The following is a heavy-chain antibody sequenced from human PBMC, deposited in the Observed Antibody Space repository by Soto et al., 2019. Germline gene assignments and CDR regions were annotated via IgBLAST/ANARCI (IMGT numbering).Heavy chain of an antibody. V-gene: IGHV3-21*01. D-gene: IGHD5-18*01. Sequence: EVQLVESGGGLVKPGGSLRLSCAASGFTFSSYSMNWVRQAPGKGLEWVSSISSSSSYIYYADSVKGRFTISRDNAKNSLYLQMNSRRAEDTAVYYCARDQPGYSYGYGLGYWGQGPLVTVS. CDR1: GFTFSSYS. CDR2: ISSSSSYI. CDR3: ARDQPGYSYGYGLGY. J-gene: IGHJ4*02.